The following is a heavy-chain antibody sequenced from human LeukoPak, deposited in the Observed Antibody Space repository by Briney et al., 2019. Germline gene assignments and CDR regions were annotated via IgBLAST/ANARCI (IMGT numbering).Heavy chain of an antibody. CDR2: IYYSGST. V-gene: IGHV4-59*11. CDR3: ARGRDGYNND. J-gene: IGHJ4*02. D-gene: IGHD5-24*01. Sequence: KPSETLSLTCTVSGGSISSHYWSWIRQPPGKGLEWVGYIYYSGSTNYNPSLKSRVTISVDTSKNQFSLKLSSVTAADTAVYYCARGRDGYNNDWGQGTLVTVSS. CDR1: GGSISSHY.